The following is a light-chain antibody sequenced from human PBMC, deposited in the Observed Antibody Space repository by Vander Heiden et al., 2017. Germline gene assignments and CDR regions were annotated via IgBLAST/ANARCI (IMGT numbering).Light chain of an antibody. J-gene: IGLJ3*02. Sequence: QSVMTQPPSASGTPGQRVTISCSRTRSNIGNNYVYWYQQFPGTAPNLLIYNNSHRPSGGPDRFSGSTSGTSASLDISGLRSEEEADYYCAAWDESLSGWVFGGGTKLTVL. V-gene: IGLV1-47*01. CDR2: NNS. CDR1: RSNIGNNY. CDR3: AAWDESLSGWV.